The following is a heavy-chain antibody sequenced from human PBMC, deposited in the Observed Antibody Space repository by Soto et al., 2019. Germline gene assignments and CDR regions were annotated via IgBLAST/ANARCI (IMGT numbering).Heavy chain of an antibody. J-gene: IGHJ3*02. CDR2: ISSSSSYI. D-gene: IGHD7-27*01. CDR1: GFTFSSYS. Sequence: PVGSLRLSCAASGFTFSSYSMNWVRQAPGKGLEWVSSISSSSSYIYYADSVKGRFTISRDNAKNSLYLQMNSLRAEDTAVYYCARKLVLGAFDIWGQGTMVTVSS. V-gene: IGHV3-21*01. CDR3: ARKLVLGAFDI.